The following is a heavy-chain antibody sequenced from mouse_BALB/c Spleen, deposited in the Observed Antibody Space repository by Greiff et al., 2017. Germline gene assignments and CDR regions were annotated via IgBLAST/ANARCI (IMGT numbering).Heavy chain of an antibody. CDR3: ARKGNGKRAMDY. CDR2: ILPGSGST. Sequence: VQLQQSGAELMKPGASVKISCKATGYTFSSYWIEWVKQRPGHGLEWIGEILPGSGSTNYNEKFKGKATFTADTSSNTAYMQLSSLTSEDSAVYYWARKGNGKRAMDYWGQGTSVTVSS. D-gene: IGHD2-1*01. J-gene: IGHJ4*01. CDR1: GYTFSSYW. V-gene: IGHV1-9*01.